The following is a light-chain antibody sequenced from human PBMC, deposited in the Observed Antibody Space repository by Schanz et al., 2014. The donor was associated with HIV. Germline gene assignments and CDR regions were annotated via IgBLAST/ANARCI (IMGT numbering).Light chain of an antibody. J-gene: IGLJ2*01. V-gene: IGLV2-23*02. Sequence: QSALTQPASVSGSPGQSITISCTGTSSDVGGYNFVSWYQQHPGKAPKLMIYEVIKRPSGVSNRFSGSKSGNTASLTISGLQAEDEADYYCCSYAGSSTVVFGGGTKVTVL. CDR2: EVI. CDR1: SSDVGGYNF. CDR3: CSYAGSSTVV.